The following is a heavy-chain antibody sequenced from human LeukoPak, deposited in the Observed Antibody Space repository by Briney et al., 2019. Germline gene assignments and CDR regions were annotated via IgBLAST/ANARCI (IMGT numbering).Heavy chain of an antibody. V-gene: IGHV4-31*03. CDR2: IYYSGST. CDR1: GGSISSGGYY. D-gene: IGHD3-3*01. Sequence: SETLSLTCTVSGGSISSGGYYWSWIRQHPGKGLEWIGYIYYSGSTYYNPSLKSRVTISVDTSKNQFSLKLSSVTAADTAVYYCARRCDFWSGYYTGGRCVYDAFDIWGQGTMVTVSS. J-gene: IGHJ3*02. CDR3: ARRCDFWSGYYTGGRCVYDAFDI.